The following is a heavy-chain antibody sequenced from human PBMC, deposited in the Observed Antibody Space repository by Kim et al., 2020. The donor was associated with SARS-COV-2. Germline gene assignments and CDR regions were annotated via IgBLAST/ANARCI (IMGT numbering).Heavy chain of an antibody. Sequence: RFTISRDNSKNTLYLQMNSLRAEDTAVYYCARNPYDYVWGSYRYTYYFDYWGQGTLVTVSS. D-gene: IGHD3-16*02. CDR3: ARNPYDYVWGSYRYTYYFDY. V-gene: IGHV3-23*01. J-gene: IGHJ4*02.